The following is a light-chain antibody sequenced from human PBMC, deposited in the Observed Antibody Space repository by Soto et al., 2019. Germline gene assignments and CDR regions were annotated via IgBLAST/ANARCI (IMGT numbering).Light chain of an antibody. CDR3: LQDYNYPWT. J-gene: IGKJ1*01. CDR1: QDIKND. CDR2: AAY. Sequence: AIQMTQSPSSLSASIGDRVTITCRASQDIKNDLGWYQHKPGKAPKLLIYAAYSLQSGVPSRFSGSGSDTDFTLTISSLLPEDFATYYCLQDYNYPWTFGQGTKVDIK. V-gene: IGKV1-6*01.